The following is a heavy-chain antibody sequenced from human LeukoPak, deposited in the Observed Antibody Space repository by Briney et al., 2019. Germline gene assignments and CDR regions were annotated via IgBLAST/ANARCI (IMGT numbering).Heavy chain of an antibody. CDR2: IYASGSV. V-gene: IGHV4-4*07. D-gene: IGHD6-13*01. CDR1: GGSINNYY. Sequence: SETLSLTCSVSGGSINNYYWTWLRQPAGKGLEWIGRIYASGSVKYNPSLMSRLTMSVDMSKNQFSLRLTSVTAADTATYYCARVGLSAANNPFHFDYWGQGTQVIVSS. CDR3: ARVGLSAANNPFHFDY. J-gene: IGHJ4*02.